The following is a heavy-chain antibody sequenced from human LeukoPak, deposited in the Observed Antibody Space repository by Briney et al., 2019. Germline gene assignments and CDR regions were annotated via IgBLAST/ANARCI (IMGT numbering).Heavy chain of an antibody. D-gene: IGHD3-10*01. CDR1: GFTISSNY. Sequence: GGSLRLSCAASGFTISSNYMSWVRQAAGKGLGWVSVIYGDGSTYYADSVKGRFTISRDNSKNTLYLQMNSLRAEDTAMYYCATQNLWFGESTWGQGTLVTVSS. CDR3: ATQNLWFGEST. V-gene: IGHV3-66*02. J-gene: IGHJ5*02. CDR2: IYGDGST.